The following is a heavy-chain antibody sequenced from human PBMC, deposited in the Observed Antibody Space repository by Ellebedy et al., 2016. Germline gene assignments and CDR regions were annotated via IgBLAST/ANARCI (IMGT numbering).Heavy chain of an antibody. CDR1: GFTFSSYA. CDR3: AKDRQYYYDSSGYF. CDR2: ISDSGGST. D-gene: IGHD3-22*01. V-gene: IGHV3-23*01. J-gene: IGHJ4*02. Sequence: GGSLRLSXAASGFTFSSYAMSWVRQAPGKGLEWVSAISDSGGSTSYADSVKGRFTISRDNSKNTLYLQMNSLRAEDTAVYYCAKDRQYYYDSSGYFWGQGTLVTVSS.